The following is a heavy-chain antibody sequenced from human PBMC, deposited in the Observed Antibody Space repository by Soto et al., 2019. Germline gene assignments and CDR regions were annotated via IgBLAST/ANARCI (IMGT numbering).Heavy chain of an antibody. D-gene: IGHD3-10*01. Sequence: QVQLVESGGGLVKPGESLRLSCAASGFNFSDYYMTWIRQAPGKGLEWVSSIGSSGRTIYYADSVKGRFTISRDTSSNTLYLQLNSLRDDDAAMYYCAKDSGLPRFGTLIHALDLWGQGTMVTVSS. J-gene: IGHJ3*01. CDR3: AKDSGLPRFGTLIHALDL. CDR2: IGSSGRTI. V-gene: IGHV3-11*01. CDR1: GFNFSDYY.